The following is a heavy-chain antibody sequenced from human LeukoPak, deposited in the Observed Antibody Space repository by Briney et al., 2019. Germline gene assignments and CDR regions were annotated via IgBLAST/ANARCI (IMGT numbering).Heavy chain of an antibody. CDR3: AKDDSYGRGAY. CDR1: GFTFSNYA. Sequence: GGSLRLSCAASGFTFSNYAMDWVRQAPGKGLEWVSAISGSGGSTYYADSVKGRFTISRDNSKNTLYLQMNSLRAEDTAVYYCAKDDSYGRGAYWGQGTLVTVSS. V-gene: IGHV3-23*01. D-gene: IGHD5-18*01. CDR2: ISGSGGST. J-gene: IGHJ4*02.